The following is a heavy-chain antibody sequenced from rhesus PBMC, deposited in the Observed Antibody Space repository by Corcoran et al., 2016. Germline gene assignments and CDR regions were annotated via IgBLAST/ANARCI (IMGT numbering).Heavy chain of an antibody. CDR2: SNPSNGNT. Sequence: QVPLVQSGAEVTKPGASVKLSCKASGYPFTSYYLTWVRQAPGQVLEWIGWSNPSNGNTGYAQKFQGRVTMTRDTSTSTAYMELSSLRSEDTAVYYCTRRQLSAFDFWGQGLRVTVSS. CDR1: GYPFTSYY. J-gene: IGHJ3*01. D-gene: IGHD5-12*01. V-gene: IGHV1S9*01. CDR3: TRRQLSAFDF.